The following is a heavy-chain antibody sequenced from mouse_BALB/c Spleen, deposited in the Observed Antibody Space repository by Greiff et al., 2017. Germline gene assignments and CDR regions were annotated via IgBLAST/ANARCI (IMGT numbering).Heavy chain of an antibody. CDR2: ISNGGGST. J-gene: IGHJ2*01. CDR1: GFTFSSYT. CDR3: ARQGLTGTYFDY. D-gene: IGHD4-1*01. V-gene: IGHV5-12-2*01. Sequence: EVKLVESGGGLVQPGGSLKLSCAASGFTFSSYTMSWVRQTPEKRLEWVAYISNGGGSTYYPDTVKGRFTISRDNAKNTLYLQMSSLRSEDTAMYYCARQGLTGTYFDYWGQGTTLTVSS.